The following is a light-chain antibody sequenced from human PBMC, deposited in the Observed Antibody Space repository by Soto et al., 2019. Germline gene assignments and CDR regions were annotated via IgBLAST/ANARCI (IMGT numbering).Light chain of an antibody. CDR2: AAS. CDR3: QQLNSYAFT. CDR1: QDVSRF. Sequence: DIQLTQSPSFLSASVGDRVTISCRASQDVSRFLAWYQQKPGKAPNLLIYAASTLQSGVPSRFSGSGSGTEFTLTISSLQPEDFATYYCQQLNSYAFTFGPGTKVDIK. V-gene: IGKV1-9*01. J-gene: IGKJ3*01.